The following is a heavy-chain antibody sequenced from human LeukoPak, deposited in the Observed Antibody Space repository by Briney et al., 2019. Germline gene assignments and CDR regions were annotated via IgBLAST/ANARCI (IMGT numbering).Heavy chain of an antibody. CDR2: IIPIFGTA. J-gene: IGHJ4*02. CDR3: ARDYYYDSSGYFDY. CDR1: GGTFSSYA. D-gene: IGHD3-22*01. Sequence: SVKVSCKASGGTFSSYAISWVRQAPGQGLEWMGGIIPIFGTANYAQKFQGRVTITADESTSTAYMELSSLRSDDTAVYYCARDYYYDSSGYFDYWGQGTLVTVSS. V-gene: IGHV1-69*13.